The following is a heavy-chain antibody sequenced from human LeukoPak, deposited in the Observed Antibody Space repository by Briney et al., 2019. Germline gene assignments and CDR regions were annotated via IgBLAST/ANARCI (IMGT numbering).Heavy chain of an antibody. CDR2: INPSGGST. Sequence: AASVKVSCKASGYTFNNHYMYWVRQAPGQGLEWMGVINPSGGSTSYAQKFQGRVTMTRDTSTRTVYMELSSLRSEDTAVYYCASFGVVVDTAMVDFDYWGQGTLVTVSS. CDR1: GYTFNNHY. D-gene: IGHD5-18*01. J-gene: IGHJ4*02. V-gene: IGHV1-46*02. CDR3: ASFGVVVDTAMVDFDY.